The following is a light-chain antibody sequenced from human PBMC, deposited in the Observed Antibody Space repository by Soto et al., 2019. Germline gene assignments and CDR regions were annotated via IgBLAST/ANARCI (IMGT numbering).Light chain of an antibody. J-gene: IGLJ3*02. CDR2: ENN. CDR1: SSNIGNNY. Sequence: QSVLTQPPSVSAAPGQKVTISCSGSSSNIGNNYISWYQHLPGTAPKLLIYENNNRPLGVFDRFSGSRSGTSATLDITGLQTGDEADYYCGTWDSSLNAWVFGGGTKLTVL. CDR3: GTWDSSLNAWV. V-gene: IGLV1-51*02.